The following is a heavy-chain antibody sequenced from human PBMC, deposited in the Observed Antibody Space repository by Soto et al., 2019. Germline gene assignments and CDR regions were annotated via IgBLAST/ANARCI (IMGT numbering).Heavy chain of an antibody. V-gene: IGHV4-34*01. Sequence: PSETLSLTCAVYCGSFSGYYWSWIRQPPGKGLEWIGEINHSGSTNYNPSLKSRVTISVDTSKNQFSLKLSSVTAADTAVYYCARGIPVLRYFDWSPSRYYYGTDVRGKGTTVTVSS. CDR2: INHSGST. CDR3: ARGIPVLRYFDWSPSRYYYGTDV. CDR1: CGSFSGYY. J-gene: IGHJ6*04. D-gene: IGHD3-9*01.